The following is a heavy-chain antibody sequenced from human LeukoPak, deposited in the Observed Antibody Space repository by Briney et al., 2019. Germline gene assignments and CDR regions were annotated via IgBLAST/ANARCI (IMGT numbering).Heavy chain of an antibody. CDR1: GGSISSYY. Sequence: SETLSLTCTVSGGSISSYYWSWIRQSPGKGLECIGYIHYTGSTNYNPSLKSRVTISVETSKNQFSLKLKSVTAADTAVYYCARLSRRGVQFGRGRGDYFDYWGQGTLVTVSS. V-gene: IGHV4-59*12. D-gene: IGHD1-1*01. CDR2: IHYTGST. J-gene: IGHJ4*02. CDR3: ARLSRRGVQFGRGRGDYFDY.